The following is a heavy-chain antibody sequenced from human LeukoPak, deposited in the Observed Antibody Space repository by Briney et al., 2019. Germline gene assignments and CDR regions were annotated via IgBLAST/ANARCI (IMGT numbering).Heavy chain of an antibody. J-gene: IGHJ4*02. V-gene: IGHV3-23*01. Sequence: GGSLRLSCAASGFIFSNYAMTWARLTPGKGLEWVSAISGSGGTTYYADSVKGRFTISRDSSTNTLYLQLGSLRAEDTAIYYCARGGSVFAYFFDYWGQGTLVTVSS. CDR2: ISGSGGTT. CDR3: ARGGSVFAYFFDY. D-gene: IGHD3-10*01. CDR1: GFIFSNYA.